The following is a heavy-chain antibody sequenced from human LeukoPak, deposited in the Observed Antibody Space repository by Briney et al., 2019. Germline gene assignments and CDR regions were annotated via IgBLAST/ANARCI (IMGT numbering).Heavy chain of an antibody. J-gene: IGHJ4*02. CDR2: IYNDGNT. D-gene: IGHD2-2*01. CDR3: AREGGHCSTSSCPLAY. V-gene: IGHV3-66*02. CDR1: RFTVNTNF. Sequence: GGSLRLSCVASRFTVNTNFMSWVRQAPGKGLEWVSVIYNDGNTYYADSVKGRFSISRDNSKRTLYLQMNSLRTEDTAVYYCAREGGHCSTSSCPLAYWGQGTLVTVSS.